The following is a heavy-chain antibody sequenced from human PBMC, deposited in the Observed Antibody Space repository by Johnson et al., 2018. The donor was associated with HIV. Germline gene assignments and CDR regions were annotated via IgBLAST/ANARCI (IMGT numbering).Heavy chain of an antibody. CDR2: ISSRGNTI. J-gene: IGHJ3*02. Sequence: QVQLVESGGGVVQPGRSLRLSCAASGFIFSDSYMTWIRQAPGKGLELVSYISSRGNTIYDADSVRGRFTISRDNAKKSLYLQMSSRRAEDTAVYYCATSMGESDACDIWGQGTMVTVSS. CDR1: GFIFSDSY. CDR3: ATSMGESDACDI. D-gene: IGHD2/OR15-2a*01. V-gene: IGHV3-11*04.